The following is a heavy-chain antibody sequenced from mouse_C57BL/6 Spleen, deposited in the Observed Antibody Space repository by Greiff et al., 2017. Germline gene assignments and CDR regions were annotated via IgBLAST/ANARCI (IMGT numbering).Heavy chain of an antibody. Sequence: VQLQQSGTVLARPGASVKMSCKTSGYTFTSYWMHWVKQRPGQGLEWIGAIYPGNSDTSYNQKFKGKAKLTAVTAASTVYMELSSLTNEDSAVYYGTRGLLRDYSRDYWGQGTSVTVSS. CDR2: IYPGNSDT. D-gene: IGHD2-3*01. CDR3: TRGLLRDYSRDY. CDR1: GYTFTSYW. J-gene: IGHJ4*01. V-gene: IGHV1-5*01.